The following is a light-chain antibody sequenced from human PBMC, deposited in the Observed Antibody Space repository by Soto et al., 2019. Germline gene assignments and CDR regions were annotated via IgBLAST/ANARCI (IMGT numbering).Light chain of an antibody. CDR3: QQSYSSPLT. CDR1: QSLSTY. V-gene: IGKV1-39*01. J-gene: IGKJ4*01. Sequence: DLQMTQSPSSLSASVGDRVTITCRASQSLSTYLSWYQQKPGKAPKLLIYAASTLQSGVSSRFSGSGSGTDFTLTISSLQPEDFATYYCQQSYSSPLTFRGGSKVEIK. CDR2: AAS.